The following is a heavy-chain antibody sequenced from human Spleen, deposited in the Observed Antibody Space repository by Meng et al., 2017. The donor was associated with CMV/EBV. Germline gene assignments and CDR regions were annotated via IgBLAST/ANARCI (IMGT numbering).Heavy chain of an antibody. V-gene: IGHV4-38-2*02. J-gene: IGHJ4*02. D-gene: IGHD3-3*01. CDR1: GYSISSGYY. CDR3: ARFYDFYY. Sequence: ESLKISCTVSGYSISSGYYWGWIRQPPGKGLEWIGSIYYSGSTYYNPSLKSRVTISVDTSKNQFSLKLSSVTAADTAVYYCARFYDFYYWGQGTLVTVSS. CDR2: IYYSGST.